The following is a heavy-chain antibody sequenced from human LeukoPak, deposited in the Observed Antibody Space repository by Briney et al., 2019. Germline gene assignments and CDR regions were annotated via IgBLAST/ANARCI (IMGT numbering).Heavy chain of an antibody. CDR3: VRGGIVGTTARIPLFDY. V-gene: IGHV4-59*01. CDR1: GVSISSYY. D-gene: IGHD1-26*01. J-gene: IGHJ4*02. CDR2: IYYSGST. Sequence: PSETLSLTCTVSGVSISSYYWSWVRQAPGKGLEWIGYIYYSGSTNYNPSLKSRVTMSVDTSKNQFSLKLSSVTAADTAVYYCVRGGIVGTTARIPLFDYWGQGTLVTVSS.